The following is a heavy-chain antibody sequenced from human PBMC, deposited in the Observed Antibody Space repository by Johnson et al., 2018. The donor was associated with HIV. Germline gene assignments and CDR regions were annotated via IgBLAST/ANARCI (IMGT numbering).Heavy chain of an antibody. CDR1: GFTFSRYA. D-gene: IGHD6-19*01. Sequence: VQLVESGGGLVQPGGSLRLSCVASGFTFSRYAIHWVRQAPGKGLEYVSGISTNGGSTYYANSVKGRFTISRDNSKNTLYLQMNSLRAEDTAVYYCAREVRYTSWSFDIWGQGTMVTVSS. CDR3: AREVRYTSWSFDI. V-gene: IGHV3-64*01. CDR2: ISTNGGST. J-gene: IGHJ3*02.